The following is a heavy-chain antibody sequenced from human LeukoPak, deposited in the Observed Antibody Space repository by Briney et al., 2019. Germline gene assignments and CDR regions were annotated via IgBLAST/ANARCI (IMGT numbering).Heavy chain of an antibody. V-gene: IGHV1-46*01. D-gene: IGHD6-13*01. J-gene: IGHJ4*02. CDR2: INPSGGST. Sequence: ASVKVSCKASGYTFTSYYMHWVRQAPGQGLEWMGIINPSGGSTSYAQKFQGRVTMTRDTSTSTVYMELSGLRSEDTAVYYCARSLGIAAAGNDDWGQGTLVTVSS. CDR3: ARSLGIAAAGNDD. CDR1: GYTFTSYY.